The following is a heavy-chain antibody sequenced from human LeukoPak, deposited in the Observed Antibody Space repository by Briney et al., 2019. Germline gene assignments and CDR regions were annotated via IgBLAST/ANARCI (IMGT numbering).Heavy chain of an antibody. CDR2: INSDGSRT. J-gene: IGHJ6*03. CDR3: ARRLPVGLYYMDV. Sequence: GGSLRLSCAASGFTFSSYWMHWVRQATGKGLVWVSRINSDGSRTSYADSVKGRFTISRDNAKNTLYLQMNSLRSEDTAVYFCARRLPVGLYYMDVWGTGTTVTVSS. V-gene: IGHV3-74*01. CDR1: GFTFSSYW. D-gene: IGHD1-26*01.